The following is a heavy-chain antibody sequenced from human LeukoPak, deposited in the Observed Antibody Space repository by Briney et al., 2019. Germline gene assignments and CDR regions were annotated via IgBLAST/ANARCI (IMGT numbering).Heavy chain of an antibody. V-gene: IGHV3-74*01. J-gene: IGHJ4*02. D-gene: IGHD3-10*01. CDR3: IRDPYGPDY. CDR1: GFTFSSYW. Sequence: GGSLRLSCAASGFTFSSYWMNWVRQTPGKGLLWVSRINTDGSSTIYADSVKGRFTISRDNAKNTLYLQMNSLRVEDTAVYYCIRDPYGPDYWGQGTLVTVSS. CDR2: INTDGSST.